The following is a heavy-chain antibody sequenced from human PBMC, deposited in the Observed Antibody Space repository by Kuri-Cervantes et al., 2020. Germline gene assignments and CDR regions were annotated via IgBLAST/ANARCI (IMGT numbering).Heavy chain of an antibody. V-gene: IGHV4-30-4*01. CDR3: ARLFSGYDSTYYYYYYGMDV. CDR1: GGSISSGDYY. J-gene: IGHJ6*02. Sequence: LRLSCTVSGGSISSGDYYWSWIRQPPGKGLEWIGYIYYSGSTYYNPSLKSRVTISVDTSKNQFSLKLSSVTAADTAVYYCARLFSGYDSTYYYYYYGMDVWGQGTTVTVSS. CDR2: IYYSGST. D-gene: IGHD5-12*01.